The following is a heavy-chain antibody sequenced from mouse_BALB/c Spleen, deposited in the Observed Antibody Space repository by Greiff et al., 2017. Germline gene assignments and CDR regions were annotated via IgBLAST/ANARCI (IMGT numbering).Heavy chain of an antibody. CDR3: ARDSYGYYFDY. D-gene: IGHD3-3*01. Sequence: EVKLMESGGGLVKPGGSLKLSCAASGFTFSSYAMSWVRQTPEKRLEWVASISSGGSTYYPDSVKGRFTISRDNARNILYLQMSSLRSEDTAMYYCARDSYGYYFDYWGQGTTLTVAS. CDR1: GFTFSSYA. CDR2: ISSGGST. J-gene: IGHJ2*01. V-gene: IGHV5-6-5*01.